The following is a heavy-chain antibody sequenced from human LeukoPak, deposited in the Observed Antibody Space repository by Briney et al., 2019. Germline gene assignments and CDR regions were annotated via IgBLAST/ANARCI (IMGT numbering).Heavy chain of an antibody. D-gene: IGHD3-22*01. CDR2: IIPIFGTA. J-gene: IGHJ4*02. V-gene: IGHV1-69*13. Sequence: ASVKVSCKASGGTFSSYAISWVRQAPGQGLEWMGGIIPIFGTANYAQKFQGRVTITADESTSTAYMELSSLRSEDTAVYYCARATYYYDSSGYSLFGHWGQGTLVTVSS. CDR1: GGTFSSYA. CDR3: ARATYYYDSSGYSLFGH.